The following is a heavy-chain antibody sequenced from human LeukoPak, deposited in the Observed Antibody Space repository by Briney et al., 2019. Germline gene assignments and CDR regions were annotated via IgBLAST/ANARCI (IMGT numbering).Heavy chain of an antibody. J-gene: IGHJ3*02. CDR3: AGLQRITIFGVVI. CDR2: IRYDGSNK. CDR1: GFTVSSNY. D-gene: IGHD3-3*01. V-gene: IGHV3-30*02. Sequence: GGSLRLSCAASGFTVSSNYMSWVRQAPGKGLEWVAFIRYDGSNKYYADSVKGRFTISRDNSKNTLYLQMNSLRAEDTAVYYCAGLQRITIFGVVIWGQGTMVTVSS.